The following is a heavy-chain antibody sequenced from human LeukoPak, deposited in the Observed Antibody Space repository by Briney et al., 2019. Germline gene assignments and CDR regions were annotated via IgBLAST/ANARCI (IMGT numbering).Heavy chain of an antibody. V-gene: IGHV3-30*02. CDR1: GFTFSSYG. Sequence: GGSLRLSCAASGFTFSSYGMHWLRQAPGKGLEWVAFIRYDGGNKYYADSVKGRFTISRDNSKKALYLQMNSLRAEDTAVYYGAKDHHAFRGFDPWGQGTLVTVSS. J-gene: IGHJ5*02. CDR3: AKDHHAFRGFDP. D-gene: IGHD3-10*01. CDR2: IRYDGGNK.